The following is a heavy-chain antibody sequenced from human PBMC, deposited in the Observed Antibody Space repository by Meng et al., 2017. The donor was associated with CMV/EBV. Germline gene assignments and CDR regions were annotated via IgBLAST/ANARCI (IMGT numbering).Heavy chain of an antibody. J-gene: IGHJ5*02. Sequence: SVKVSCKASGGTFSSYAISWVRQAPGQGLEWMGGIIPIFGTANYAQKFQGRVTITTDESTSTAYMELGSLRSEDTAVYYCARHQGQLVEGDWFDPWGQGTLVTVSS. CDR2: IIPIFGTA. V-gene: IGHV1-69*05. CDR1: GGTFSSYA. D-gene: IGHD6-13*01. CDR3: ARHQGQLVEGDWFDP.